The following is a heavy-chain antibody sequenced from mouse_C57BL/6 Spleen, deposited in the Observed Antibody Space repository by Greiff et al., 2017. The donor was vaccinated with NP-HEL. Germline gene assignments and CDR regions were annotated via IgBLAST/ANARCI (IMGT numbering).Heavy chain of an antibody. V-gene: IGHV5-17*01. CDR2: ISSGSSTI. D-gene: IGHD2-4*01. J-gene: IGHJ3*01. CDR3: ARGHYDGFAY. Sequence: EVKLQESGGGLVKPGGSLKLSCAASGFTFSDYGMHWVRQAPEKGLEWVAYISSGSSTIYYADTVKGRFTISRDNAKNTLFLQMTSLRSEDTAMYYRARGHYDGFAYWGQGTLVTVSA. CDR1: GFTFSDYG.